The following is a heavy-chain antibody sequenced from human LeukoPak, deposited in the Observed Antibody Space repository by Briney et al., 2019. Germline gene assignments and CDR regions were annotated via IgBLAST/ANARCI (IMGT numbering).Heavy chain of an antibody. J-gene: IGHJ5*02. CDR1: GGSISSYY. CDR3: VGEEIMGDWFDP. V-gene: IGHV4-59*01. D-gene: IGHD2-8*01. CDR2: IYYSGST. Sequence: ASETLSLTCTVSGGSISSYYWSWIRQPPGKGLEWIGYIYYSGSTNYNPSLKSRVTISVDTSKNQFSLKLSSVTAADTAVYYCVGEEIMGDWFDPWGQGTLVTVSS.